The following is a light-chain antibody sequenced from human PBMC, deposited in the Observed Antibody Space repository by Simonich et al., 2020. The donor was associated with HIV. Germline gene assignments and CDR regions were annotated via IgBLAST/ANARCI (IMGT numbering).Light chain of an antibody. J-gene: IGKJ1*01. V-gene: IGKV3-15*01. CDR1: QSVSSN. CDR2: GAS. CDR3: QQYNDWPWT. Sequence: EIVMTQSPATLSVSPGERATLSCRASQSVSSNLAWYEQKPGQAPRLLIYGASTRATAIPARFSGSWSGTEFTLTISTMQSEDFAVYYCQQYNDWPWTFGQGTKVEIK.